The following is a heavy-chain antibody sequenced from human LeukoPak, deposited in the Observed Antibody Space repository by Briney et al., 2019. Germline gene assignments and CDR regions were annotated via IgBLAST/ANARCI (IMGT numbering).Heavy chain of an antibody. CDR3: AKGPYSESYSDY. J-gene: IGHJ4*02. CDR1: GFTLSSYA. Sequence: GGSLRLSCAASGFTLSSYAMSWVRQAPGKGLEWVSTISGSGASTYYADSVKGRFTISRDNSKNTLYLQMNSLRAEDTAIYYCAKGPYSESYSDYWGQGTLVTVSS. V-gene: IGHV3-23*01. CDR2: ISGSGAST. D-gene: IGHD1-26*01.